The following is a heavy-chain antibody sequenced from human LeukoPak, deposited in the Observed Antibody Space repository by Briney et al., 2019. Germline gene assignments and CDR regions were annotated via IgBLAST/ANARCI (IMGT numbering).Heavy chain of an antibody. CDR1: GGSFSGYY. D-gene: IGHD3-3*01. V-gene: IGHV4-34*01. J-gene: IGHJ5*02. CDR2: INHSGST. Sequence: PSETLSLTCAVYGGSFSGYYWSWIRQPPGKGLEWIGEINHSGSTNYNPSLKSRVTISVDTSKNQFSLKLSSVTAADTAVYYCARSPPTYYDFWSGHANWFDPWGQGTLVTVSS. CDR3: ARSPPTYYDFWSGHANWFDP.